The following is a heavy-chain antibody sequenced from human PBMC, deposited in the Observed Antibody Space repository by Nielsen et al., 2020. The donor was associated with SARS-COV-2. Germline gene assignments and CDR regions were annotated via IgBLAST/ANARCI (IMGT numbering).Heavy chain of an antibody. CDR2: VSRDGSDT. D-gene: IGHD3-3*01. Sequence: GESLKISCAASGFTFRNHGMHWVRQVAGKGLEGVAIVSRDGSDTFYVDSLEGRFTISRDNSKNTVYLEMNSLRAEDTAVYHCAKDVWSGAHQIGPDYWGQGTLVTVSS. CDR3: AKDVWSGAHQIGPDY. J-gene: IGHJ4*02. CDR1: GFTFRNHG. V-gene: IGHV3-30*18.